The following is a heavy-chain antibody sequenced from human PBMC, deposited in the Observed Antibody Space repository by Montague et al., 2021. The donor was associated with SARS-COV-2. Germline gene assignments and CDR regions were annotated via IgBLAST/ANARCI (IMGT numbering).Heavy chain of an antibody. D-gene: IGHD1-1*01. J-gene: IGHJ4*02. CDR1: GFTFDNYA. CDR3: AKKRSDPCPHWLATDY. V-gene: IGHV3-23*01. CDR2: ISGSGFKT. Sequence: SLRLSCAASGFTFDNYAMMWVRQALGKGLEWVSAISGSGFKTHYADSVKGRFTISRDNSNNTLYPLINTLRAEDTAIYYCAKKRSDPCPHWLATDYWGQGTLVTVSS.